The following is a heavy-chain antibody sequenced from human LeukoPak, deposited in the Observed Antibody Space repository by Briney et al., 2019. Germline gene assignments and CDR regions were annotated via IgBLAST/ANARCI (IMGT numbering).Heavy chain of an antibody. V-gene: IGHV4-61*02. J-gene: IGHJ4*02. CDR2: IYTSGST. CDR1: GGSISSGSYY. CDR3: ARDRGYSGSYYSYYFDY. Sequence: SETLSLTCTVSGGSISSGSYYWSWIRQPAGKGLEWIGRIYTSGSTNYNPSLKSRVTISVDTSKNQFSLKLSSVTAADTAVYYCARDRGYSGSYYSYYFDYWGQGTLVTVSS. D-gene: IGHD1-26*01.